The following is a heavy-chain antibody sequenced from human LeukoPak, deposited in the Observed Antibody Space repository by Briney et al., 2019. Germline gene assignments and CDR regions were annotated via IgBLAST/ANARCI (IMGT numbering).Heavy chain of an antibody. J-gene: IGHJ5*02. D-gene: IGHD3-22*01. CDR3: ARAYYYDRSGYYTDP. CDR2: IKQDGSAK. CDR1: GFAFSTYW. V-gene: IGHV3-7*01. Sequence: GGSLRHSCEASGFAFSTYWMSCVCQTPGRGLEWVAKIKQDGSAKYYVDSVKGRFTMSRDNANNSLYLQMNSLRAEDTAVYYCARAYYYDRSGYYTDPWGQGTLVTVSS.